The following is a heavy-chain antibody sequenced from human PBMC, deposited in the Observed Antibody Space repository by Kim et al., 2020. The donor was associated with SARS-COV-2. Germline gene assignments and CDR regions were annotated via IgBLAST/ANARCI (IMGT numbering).Heavy chain of an antibody. J-gene: IGHJ2*01. CDR2: DGSST. Sequence: DGSSTSYADSVKGRFTISRDNAKNTLYLQMNSLRAEDTAVYYCAREPTPLWGRGTLVTVSS. CDR3: AREPTPL. V-gene: IGHV3-74*01.